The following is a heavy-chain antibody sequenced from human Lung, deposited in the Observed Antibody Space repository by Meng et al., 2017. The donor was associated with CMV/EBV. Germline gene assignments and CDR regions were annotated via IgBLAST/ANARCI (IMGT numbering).Heavy chain of an antibody. CDR1: GYNFTGYY. V-gene: IGHV1-2*02. CDR2: INPNSGGT. CDR3: ARVWKPGIAAAEY. J-gene: IGHJ4*02. D-gene: IGHD6-13*01. Sequence: CKASGYNFTGYYMHWVRQAPGQGLEWMGWINPNSGGTNYAQKFQGRVTMTRDTSISTAYMELSRLRSDDTAVYYCARVWKPGIAAAEYWGQGTLVTVSS.